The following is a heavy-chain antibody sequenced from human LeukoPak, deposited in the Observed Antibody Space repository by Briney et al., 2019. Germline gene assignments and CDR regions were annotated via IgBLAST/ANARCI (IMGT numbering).Heavy chain of an antibody. V-gene: IGHV1-58*02. CDR2: IVVGSGNT. J-gene: IGHJ6*02. CDR3: AADTPRPYSGSYYYCGMDV. CDR1: GFTFTSSA. Sequence: SVKVSCKASGFTFTSSAMQWVRQARGQRLEWIGWIVVGSGNTNYAQKFQERVTITRDMSTSTAYMELSSLRSEDTAVYYCAADTPRPYSGSYYYCGMDVWGQGTTVTVSS. D-gene: IGHD1-26*01.